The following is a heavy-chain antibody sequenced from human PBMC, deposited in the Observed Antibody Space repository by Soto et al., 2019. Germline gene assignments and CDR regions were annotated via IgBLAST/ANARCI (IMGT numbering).Heavy chain of an antibody. V-gene: IGHV1-69*13. D-gene: IGHD3-16*01. CDR1: GGTFSSYS. CDR3: ARPFQSWPGGWYFDL. CDR2: IIPIFGTA. Sequence: GAAVKFSCKASGGTFSSYSINWVRQAPGQGLEWMGGIIPIFGTANYAQKFQGRVTLTADESTSTAHMELSSLRNEDTAVYYCARPFQSWPGGWYFDLWGRGTLVTVSS. J-gene: IGHJ2*01.